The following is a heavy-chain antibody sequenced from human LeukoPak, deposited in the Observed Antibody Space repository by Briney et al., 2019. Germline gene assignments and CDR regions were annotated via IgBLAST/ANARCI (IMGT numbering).Heavy chain of an antibody. J-gene: IGHJ4*02. Sequence: SETLSLTCAVSGYSISSGYYWGWIRQPPGKGLEWIGSIYHSGGTYYNPSLKSRVTISVDTSKNQFSLKLSSVTAADTAVYYCARHVLAAGVERVSYFDYWGQGTLVTVSS. CDR2: IYHSGGT. CDR1: GYSISSGYY. V-gene: IGHV4-38-2*01. D-gene: IGHD6-13*01. CDR3: ARHVLAAGVERVSYFDY.